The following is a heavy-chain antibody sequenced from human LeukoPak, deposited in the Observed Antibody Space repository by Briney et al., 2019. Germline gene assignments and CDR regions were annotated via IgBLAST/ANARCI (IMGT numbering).Heavy chain of an antibody. D-gene: IGHD3-10*01. V-gene: IGHV4-59*08. Sequence: PSETLSLTCTVSGGSISSSYWSWIRQPPGKGLEWIGHIYYSGSTNYDPSLKSRVTISVDTSKNQFSLKLSSVTAADTAVYYCARRGSTWHDYWGQGTLVTVSS. J-gene: IGHJ4*02. CDR3: ARRGSTWHDY. CDR2: IYYSGST. CDR1: GGSISSSY.